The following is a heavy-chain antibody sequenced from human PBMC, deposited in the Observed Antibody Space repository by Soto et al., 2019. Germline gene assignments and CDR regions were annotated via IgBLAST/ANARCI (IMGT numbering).Heavy chain of an antibody. CDR2: ISAHNGNT. J-gene: IGHJ4*02. V-gene: IGHV1-18*01. CDR3: ARGRYVDY. Sequence: QVHLVQSGAEVKKPGASVKVSCKGSGYAFTTYGITWVRQAPGQGLEWMGWISAHNGNTNYAQKLQGRVTVTRDTSRSTAYMELRSRRSDDTAVYYCARGRYVDYWGQGALVTVSS. CDR1: GYAFTTYG. D-gene: IGHD1-1*01.